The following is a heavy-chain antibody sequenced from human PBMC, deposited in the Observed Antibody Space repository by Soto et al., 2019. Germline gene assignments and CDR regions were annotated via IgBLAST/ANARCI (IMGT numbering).Heavy chain of an antibody. D-gene: IGHD1-26*01. Sequence: QVQLVESGGGVVQPGRSLRLSCAASGFTFSSYGMHWVRQAPGKGLEWVAVIWYDGSNKYYADSVKGRFTISRDNSKNTLYLQMNSLRAEDTAVYYCARDFGSVFKSSEGGSYYYPYYFDYWGQGTLVTVSS. CDR1: GFTFSSYG. J-gene: IGHJ4*02. V-gene: IGHV3-33*01. CDR2: IWYDGSNK. CDR3: ARDFGSVFKSSEGGSYYYPYYFDY.